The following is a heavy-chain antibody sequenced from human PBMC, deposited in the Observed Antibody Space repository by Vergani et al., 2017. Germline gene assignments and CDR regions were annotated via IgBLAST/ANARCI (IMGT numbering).Heavy chain of an antibody. V-gene: IGHV4-4*02. CDR2: IYHSGST. Sequence: QVRLQESGPGLVKPSETLSLTCSVSGGSMSGYYWSWVRQPPGKGLEWIGEIYHSGSTNYNPSLKSRVTISVDKSKNQFSLKLSSVTAADTAVYYCARFITMHSWFDPWGQGTLVTVSS. CDR1: GGSMSGYY. J-gene: IGHJ5*02. CDR3: ARFITMHSWFDP. D-gene: IGHD3-10*01.